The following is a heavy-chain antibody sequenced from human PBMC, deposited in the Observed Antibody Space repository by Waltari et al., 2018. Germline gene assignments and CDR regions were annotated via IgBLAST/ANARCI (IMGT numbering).Heavy chain of an antibody. CDR2: IYYSGST. CDR1: GGSISSYY. D-gene: IGHD3-3*01. CDR3: ARERAADFWSGYYTNDAFDI. V-gene: IGHV4-59*01. Sequence: QVQLQESGPGLVKPSETLSLTCTVSGGSISSYYWSWIRQPPGKGLEWIGYIYYSGSTNYHPSLKSRVTISVDTSKNQFSLKLSSVTAADTAVYYCARERAADFWSGYYTNDAFDIWGQGTMVTVSS. J-gene: IGHJ3*02.